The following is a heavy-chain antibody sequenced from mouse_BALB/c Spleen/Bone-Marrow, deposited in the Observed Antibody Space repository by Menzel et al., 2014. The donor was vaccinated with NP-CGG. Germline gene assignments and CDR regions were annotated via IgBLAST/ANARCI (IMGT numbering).Heavy chain of an antibody. V-gene: IGHV1S137*01. J-gene: IGHJ2*01. CDR3: GRSGGYDYFDY. Sequence: VQLQQSGAELVRPGVSVKISCKGSGYTFTDYAMHWVKRSHAKSLEWIGVISTYYGDASYNQKFKGKATMTVDKSSSTNYMELARLTSEDSAIYYCGRSGGYDYFDYWVQGTTLTISS. CDR1: GYTFTDYA. CDR2: ISTYYGDA. D-gene: IGHD2-2*01.